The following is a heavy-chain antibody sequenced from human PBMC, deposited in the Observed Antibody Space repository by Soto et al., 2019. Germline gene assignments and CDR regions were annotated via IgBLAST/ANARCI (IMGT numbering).Heavy chain of an antibody. V-gene: IGHV3-74*01. CDR3: ARAEVDY. Sequence: QPGGSLRLSCAASGFTFGNYWMHWVRQAPGKGPEWVSRMTGDGRTTDYADSVKGRFTVSRDNAKNTLYLQMNSLRAEDTAVYYCARAEVDYWGPGTLVTVSS. CDR1: GFTFGNYW. CDR2: MTGDGRTT. J-gene: IGHJ4*02.